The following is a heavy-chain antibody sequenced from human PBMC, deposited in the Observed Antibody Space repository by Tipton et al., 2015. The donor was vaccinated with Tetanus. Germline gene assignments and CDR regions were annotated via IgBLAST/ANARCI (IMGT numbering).Heavy chain of an antibody. CDR3: ARGSPTPRTVVTPYFDY. D-gene: IGHD4-23*01. Sequence: TLSLTCTVSGGSISSSSYYWGWIRQPPGKGLEWIGSIYYSGSTYYNPSLKSRVTISVDTSKNQFSLKLSSVTAADTAVYYCARGSPTPRTVVTPYFDYWGQGTLVTVSS. J-gene: IGHJ4*02. CDR1: GGSISSSSYY. CDR2: IYYSGST. V-gene: IGHV4-39*01.